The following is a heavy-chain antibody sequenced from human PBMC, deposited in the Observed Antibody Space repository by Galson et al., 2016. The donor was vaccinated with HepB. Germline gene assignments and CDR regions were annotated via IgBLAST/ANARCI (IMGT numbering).Heavy chain of an antibody. CDR1: DFTFSSYA. CDR2: ISGTGYNT. V-gene: IGHV3-23*01. D-gene: IGHD3-10*01. CDR3: AKCLWVRGVYPFDP. J-gene: IGHJ5*02. Sequence: SLRLPCAASDFTFSSYAMNWVRQAPGKGLEWVAAISGTGYNTQYADSVKGRFTISRDNSKNTLYLQMNSLGAEDTAVYYCAKCLWVRGVYPFDPWGQGTLVTVSS.